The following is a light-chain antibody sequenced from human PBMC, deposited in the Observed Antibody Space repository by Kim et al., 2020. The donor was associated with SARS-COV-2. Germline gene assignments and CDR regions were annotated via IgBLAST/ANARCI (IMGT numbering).Light chain of an antibody. J-gene: IGLJ2*01. V-gene: IGLV3-21*04. CDR3: QGLDSTSDHRVV. Sequence: SYELTQPPSVSLAPGKTARITCGGSNIGSKSVHWYQQKPGQAPLLVISYDSDRPSGIPERFSGSNSGNTATLTISWDEAGDEADYYCQGLDSTSDHRVVFGGGTQRTVL. CDR2: YDS. CDR1: NIGSKS.